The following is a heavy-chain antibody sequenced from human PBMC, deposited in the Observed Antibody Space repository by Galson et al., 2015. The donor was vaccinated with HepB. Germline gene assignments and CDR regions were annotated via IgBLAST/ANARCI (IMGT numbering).Heavy chain of an antibody. Sequence: SLRLSCAASGFSFTRYAMTWVRQAPGKGLEWVAVIWYDGNNKYYADSVRGRFTISRDNSKNTLYLRMNSLRVEDTAVYYCARSDYYGSGTTEYWGQGILVTVSS. CDR2: IWYDGNNK. V-gene: IGHV3-33*08. CDR3: ARSDYYGSGTTEY. CDR1: GFSFTRYA. D-gene: IGHD3-10*01. J-gene: IGHJ4*02.